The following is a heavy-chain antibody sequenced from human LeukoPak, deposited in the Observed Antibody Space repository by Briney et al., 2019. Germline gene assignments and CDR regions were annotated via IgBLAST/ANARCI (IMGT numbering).Heavy chain of an antibody. D-gene: IGHD3-3*01. Sequence: AAVKVSCKASAYTFTSYDINRVRQATGPGLEWMGWMNLNSGNTGYAQKFQGRVTMTRNTSIGKAYMELSSLRSEDTAVYYCARESGYYDFWSGYYYYYMDVWGKGTTVTVSS. J-gene: IGHJ6*03. CDR2: MNLNSGNT. CDR1: AYTFTSYD. V-gene: IGHV1-8*01. CDR3: ARESGYYDFWSGYYYYYMDV.